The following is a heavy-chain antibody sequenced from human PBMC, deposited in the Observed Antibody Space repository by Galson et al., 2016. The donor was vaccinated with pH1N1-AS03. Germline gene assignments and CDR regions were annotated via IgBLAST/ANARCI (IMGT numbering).Heavy chain of an antibody. CDR3: ARASLTRGKETV. D-gene: IGHD4/OR15-4a*01. CDR1: GGTFGSYG. J-gene: IGHJ4*02. Sequence: CKASGGTFGSYGISWVRQVPGQGPEWMGGIIPPSGKTDYVQRFRGRVTMTRNASTTTAYMELSGLRSDDTAVYYCARASLTRGKETVWGQGTLVTVS. CDR2: IIPPSGKT. V-gene: IGHV1-69*01.